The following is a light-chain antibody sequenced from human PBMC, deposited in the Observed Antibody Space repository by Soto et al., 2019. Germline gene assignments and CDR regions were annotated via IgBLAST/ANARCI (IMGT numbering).Light chain of an antibody. CDR1: QSVSGW. CDR2: DAS. V-gene: IGKV1-5*01. J-gene: IGKJ1*01. CDR3: QQYGSSPRT. Sequence: DIQMTQSPSTVSASVGDTGTGTCRASQSVSGWLAWYQQKPGEAPKLLIYDASSLESGVPSRFSGSGSGTDFTLTIRRLEPEDFAVYYCQQYGSSPRTFGQGTKVDIK.